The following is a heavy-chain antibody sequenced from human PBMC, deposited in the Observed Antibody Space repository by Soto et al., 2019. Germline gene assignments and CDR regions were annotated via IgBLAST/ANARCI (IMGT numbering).Heavy chain of an antibody. CDR1: GGSISSNY. CDR3: ASLQNNWFDH. CDR2: IYMSGST. V-gene: IGHV4-4*07. J-gene: IGHJ5*02. Sequence: QVQLQESGPGLVKPSETLSLTCTVFGGSISSNYWTWIRQPAGKGLEWIGRIYMSGSTNYNPSLKSRVTMSMDTANNQFSLKLRLVTAADTAVYYCASLQNNWFDHWGQGTLVTVSS.